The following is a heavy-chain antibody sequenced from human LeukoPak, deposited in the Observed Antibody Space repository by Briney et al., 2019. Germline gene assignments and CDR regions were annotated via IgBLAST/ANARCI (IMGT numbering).Heavy chain of an antibody. CDR3: AREDAVSSDDAFDL. CDR1: GGSISNYY. CDR2: IYYSGST. V-gene: IGHV4-59*01. D-gene: IGHD6-19*01. J-gene: IGHJ3*01. Sequence: SETLSLTCTVSGGSISNYYWSWIRQPPGKGLEWIGYIYYSGSTNYNPSLKSRVTISVDTSKNQFSLKLSSVTAADTAMYYCAREDAVSSDDAFDLWGQGTMVTVS.